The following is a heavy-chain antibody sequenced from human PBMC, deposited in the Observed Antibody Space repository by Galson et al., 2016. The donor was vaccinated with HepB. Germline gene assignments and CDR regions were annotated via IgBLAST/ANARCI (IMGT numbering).Heavy chain of an antibody. CDR3: ARRMGTKGPVAFDV. CDR1: GGSISSAYHY. J-gene: IGHJ3*01. Sequence: ETLSLTCTVSGGSISSAYHYWGWIRQSPGKGLEWIGSIYFTGSTYDNPSLKSRASISVDKSKNQFSLELTSVIAADTAVYYCARRMGTKGPVAFDVWGQGTMVTVSS. D-gene: IGHD1-7*01. CDR2: IYFTGST. V-gene: IGHV4-39*01.